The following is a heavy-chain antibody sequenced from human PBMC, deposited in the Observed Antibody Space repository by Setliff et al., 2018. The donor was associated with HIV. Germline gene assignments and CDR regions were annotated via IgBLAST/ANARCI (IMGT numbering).Heavy chain of an antibody. CDR2: IDPDRGDT. Sequence: ASVKVSCKVSGYIFPDYYIQWVRQAPGKGLEWMGLIDPDRGDTVYAEKFQGRVTITADRSKDIGYMKLSSLRSEDTAMYFCAWGTQRPIDSWGQGTLVTVSS. CDR1: GYIFPDYY. D-gene: IGHD3-16*01. J-gene: IGHJ4*02. V-gene: IGHV1-69-2*01. CDR3: AWGTQRPIDS.